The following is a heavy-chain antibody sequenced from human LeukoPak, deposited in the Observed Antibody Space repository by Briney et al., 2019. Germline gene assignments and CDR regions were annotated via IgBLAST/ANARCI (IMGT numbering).Heavy chain of an antibody. D-gene: IGHD3-22*01. V-gene: IGHV4-34*01. CDR2: INHSGST. J-gene: IGHJ3*02. CDR1: GGSFSGDY. Sequence: KPSDTLSLTCALYGGSFSGDYWSWIGQPPGKGLEWIGEINHSGSTNYNPSLKSRVTISVDTSKNQFSPKLSSVTAADTAVYYCARGNMIVVVISAFDIWGQGTMVTVSS. CDR3: ARGNMIVVVISAFDI.